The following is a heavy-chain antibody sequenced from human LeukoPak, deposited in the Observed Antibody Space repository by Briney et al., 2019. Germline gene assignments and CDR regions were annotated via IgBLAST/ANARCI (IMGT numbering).Heavy chain of an antibody. CDR1: GGSFSGSY. CDR2: INHSGST. CDR3: ARGPSGRITIFGVVIISIGAFDI. J-gene: IGHJ3*02. D-gene: IGHD3-3*01. Sequence: SETLSLTCAVYGGSFSGSYWSWIRQPPGKGLEWIGEINHSGSTNYNPSLKSRVTISVDTSKNQFSLKLSSVTAADTAVYYCARGPSGRITIFGVVIISIGAFDIWGQGTMVTVSS. V-gene: IGHV4-34*01.